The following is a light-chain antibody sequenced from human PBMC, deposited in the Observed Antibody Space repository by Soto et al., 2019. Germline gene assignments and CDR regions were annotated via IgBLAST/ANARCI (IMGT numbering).Light chain of an antibody. J-gene: IGLJ3*02. Sequence: QSVLTQPASVSGSPGQSITISCTGTSSDVGAYNYVSWYQQHPGKAPKLLIYEVSNRPSGVSNRFSASKSGNTASLTISGLQAEDEADYYCSSYTSSSAGVFGGGTKLTVL. CDR1: SSDVGAYNY. CDR3: SSYTSSSAGV. V-gene: IGLV2-14*01. CDR2: EVS.